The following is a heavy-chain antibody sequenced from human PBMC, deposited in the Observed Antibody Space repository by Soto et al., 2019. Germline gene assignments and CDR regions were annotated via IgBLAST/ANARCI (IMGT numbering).Heavy chain of an antibody. CDR3: ARGFIERTRLAY. J-gene: IGHJ4*02. CDR2: ISAYNGDT. V-gene: IGHV1-18*01. D-gene: IGHD3-16*02. CDR1: GYTFTNYG. Sequence: ASVKVSCKASGYTFTNYGITWVRQAPGQGLERMGWISAYNGDTHYTQKFQGRVTMTTDTSTSTAYMELSSLRSDDTAVYYCARGFIERTRLAYWGQGTLVTVSS.